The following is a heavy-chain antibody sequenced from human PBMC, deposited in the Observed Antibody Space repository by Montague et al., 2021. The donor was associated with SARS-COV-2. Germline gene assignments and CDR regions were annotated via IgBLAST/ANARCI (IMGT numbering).Heavy chain of an antibody. J-gene: IGHJ4*02. V-gene: IGHV6-1*01. CDR3: ARERWAVGVSFDY. CDR2: TDFRPRWSN. CDR1: GDSVSGNNAT. D-gene: IGHD1-26*01. Sequence: CAISGDSVSGNNATCSWNRQSPSRRLEWLGGTDFRPRWSNDYAVSVRSRIIINPDTSTNQFSLQLSSVTPEETAVYFCARERWAVGVSFDYWGQGTLVTVSS.